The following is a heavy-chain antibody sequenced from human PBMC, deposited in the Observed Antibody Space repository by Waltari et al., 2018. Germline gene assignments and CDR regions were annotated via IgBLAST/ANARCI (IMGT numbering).Heavy chain of an antibody. CDR3: ARALAVIILFDY. J-gene: IGHJ4*02. D-gene: IGHD3-3*01. CDR2: INPSGST. V-gene: IGHV4-34*01. CDR1: GGSFSGYY. Sequence: QVQLQQWGAGLLKPSETLSLTCAVYGGSFSGYYWSWIRQPPGKGLEWIGEINPSGSTNYNPSLKSRVTISVDTSKNQFSLKLSSVTAADTAVYYCARALAVIILFDYWGQGTLVTVSS.